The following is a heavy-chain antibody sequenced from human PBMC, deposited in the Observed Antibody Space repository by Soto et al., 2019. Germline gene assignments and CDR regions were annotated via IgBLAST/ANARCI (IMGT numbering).Heavy chain of an antibody. V-gene: IGHV3-11*01. Sequence: GGSLRLSCEGSGFIFSDYYMSWIRQAPGKGLEWISYISSSGSHTYYADSVKGRFTISRDNAKNSLYLQMNSLRAEDTAVYYCARDGVSSHLDYWGQGTLVTVSS. CDR1: GFIFSDYY. J-gene: IGHJ4*02. CDR2: ISSSGSHT. D-gene: IGHD6-6*01. CDR3: ARDGVSSHLDY.